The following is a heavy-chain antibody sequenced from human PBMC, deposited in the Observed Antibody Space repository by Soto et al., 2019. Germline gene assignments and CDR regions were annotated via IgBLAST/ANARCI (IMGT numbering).Heavy chain of an antibody. CDR1: GGSISSGGYS. Sequence: QLQLQESGSGLVKPSPTLSLTCAVSGGSISSGGYSWSWIRQPPGKGLEWIGYIYHSGSTYYNPSLKSRVTISVDRSKNPFSLKLSSVTAADTAVYYCARERSGSCYLDYWGQGTLVTVSS. CDR3: ARERSGSCYLDY. D-gene: IGHD2-15*01. J-gene: IGHJ4*02. CDR2: IYHSGST. V-gene: IGHV4-30-2*01.